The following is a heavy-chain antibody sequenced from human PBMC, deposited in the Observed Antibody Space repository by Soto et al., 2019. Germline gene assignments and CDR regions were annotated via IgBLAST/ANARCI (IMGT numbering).Heavy chain of an antibody. J-gene: IGHJ3*02. V-gene: IGHV3-30-3*01. CDR2: ISYDGSNK. CDR1: GFTFSSYA. Sequence: GGSLRLSCAASGFTFSSYAMHWVRQAPGKGLEWVAVISYDGSNKYYADSVKGRFTISRDNSKNTPYLQMNSLRAEDTAVYYCARDLYYYDSSGYYYGPDDAFDIWGQGTMVTVSS. D-gene: IGHD3-22*01. CDR3: ARDLYYYDSSGYYYGPDDAFDI.